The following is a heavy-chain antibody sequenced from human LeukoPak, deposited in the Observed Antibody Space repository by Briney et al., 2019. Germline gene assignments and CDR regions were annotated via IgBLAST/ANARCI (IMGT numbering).Heavy chain of an antibody. J-gene: IGHJ4*02. CDR2: ISYSSPTI. Sequence: GVPQRLSCTASVFLLCMYCMIWVAHATGKPLEWVSYISYSSPTIDYADSVKGLFTISRDNAKNSLYLQMNSLRAEDTAVYYCAREGDSTGYRYFDYWGQGTLVTVSS. CDR1: VFLLCMYC. V-gene: IGHV3-48*04. CDR3: AREGDSTGYRYFDY. D-gene: IGHD3-22*01.